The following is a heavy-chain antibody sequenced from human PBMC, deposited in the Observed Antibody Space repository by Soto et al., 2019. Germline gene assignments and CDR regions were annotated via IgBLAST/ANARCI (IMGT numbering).Heavy chain of an antibody. D-gene: IGHD6-6*01. V-gene: IGHV3-23*01. J-gene: IGHJ6*03. CDR3: AKGDLEYSSSFGYYYYMDV. Sequence: PGGSLRLSCAASGFTFSSYAMSWVRQAPGKGLEWVSAISGSGGSTYYADSVKGRFTISRDNSKNTLYLQMNSLRAEDTAVYYCAKGDLEYSSSFGYYYYMDVWGKGTTVTVSS. CDR2: ISGSGGST. CDR1: GFTFSSYA.